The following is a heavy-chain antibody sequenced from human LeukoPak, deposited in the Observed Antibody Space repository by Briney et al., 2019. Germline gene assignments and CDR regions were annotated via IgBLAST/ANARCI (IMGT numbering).Heavy chain of an antibody. J-gene: IGHJ4*02. V-gene: IGHV1-18*01. CDR2: ISAYNGNT. D-gene: IGHD3-10*01. CDR3: AGWNYGSGSYPDWDY. CDR1: GYTFTSYG. Sequence: ASVKVSCKASGYTFTSYGISWVRQAPGQGLEWMGWISAYNGNTNYAQKLQGRVTMTTDTSTSTAYMELRSLRSEDTTVYYCAGWNYGSGSYPDWDYWGQGTLVTVSS.